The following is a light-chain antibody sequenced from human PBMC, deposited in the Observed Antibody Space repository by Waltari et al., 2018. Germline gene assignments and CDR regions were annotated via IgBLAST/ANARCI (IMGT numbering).Light chain of an antibody. Sequence: QSALTQPASVSGSPGQSITIPCTGTSSDVGGYNYVSWYQQHPGKAPKLIIFNVSKRPSGVSSRFSGSKSGNTASLTISGLQAQDEADYYCSSYISSDTLELFGGGTSLTVL. J-gene: IGLJ2*01. V-gene: IGLV2-14*03. CDR3: SSYISSDTLEL. CDR1: SSDVGGYNY. CDR2: NVS.